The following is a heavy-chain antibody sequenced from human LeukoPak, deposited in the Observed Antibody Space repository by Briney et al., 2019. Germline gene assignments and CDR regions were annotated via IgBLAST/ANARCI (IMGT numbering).Heavy chain of an antibody. J-gene: IGHJ5*02. Sequence: ASVKVSCKASGYTFTGYYMHWVRQAPGQGLEWMGWINPNSGNTGYAQKFQGRVTITRNTSISTAYMELSSLRSEDTAVYYCAASSGFLLRIEYNWFDPWGQGTLVTVSS. V-gene: IGHV1-8*03. D-gene: IGHD3-22*01. CDR1: GYTFTGYY. CDR3: AASSGFLLRIEYNWFDP. CDR2: INPNSGNT.